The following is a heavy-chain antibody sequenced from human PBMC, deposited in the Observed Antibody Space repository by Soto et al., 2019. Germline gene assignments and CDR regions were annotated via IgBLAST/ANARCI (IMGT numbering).Heavy chain of an antibody. Sequence: GGSLRLSCAASGFTFSSYAMHWVRQAPGKGLEWVAVISYDGSNKYYADSVKGRFTISRDNSKNTLYLQMNSLRAEDTAVYYCARDRGGYSSSWYGYWGQGTLVTVSS. CDR1: GFTFSSYA. CDR2: ISYDGSNK. J-gene: IGHJ4*02. D-gene: IGHD6-13*01. CDR3: ARDRGGYSSSWYGY. V-gene: IGHV3-30-3*01.